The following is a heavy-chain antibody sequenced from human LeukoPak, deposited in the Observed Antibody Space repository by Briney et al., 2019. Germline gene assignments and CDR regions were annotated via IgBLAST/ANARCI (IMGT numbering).Heavy chain of an antibody. CDR3: AHLLSPHEEWEPDTDH. CDR1: GFSFSTSW. CDR2: INPDGSST. Sequence: GGSLRLSCAASGFSFSTSWMHWVRQAPGKGLVWVSRINPDGSSTNYADSVKGRFTIYRENSKNTLYLQMNSLRAEDTAVYYCAHLLSPHEEWEPDTDHWGQGALVTVSS. V-gene: IGHV3-74*01. J-gene: IGHJ4*02. D-gene: IGHD1-26*01.